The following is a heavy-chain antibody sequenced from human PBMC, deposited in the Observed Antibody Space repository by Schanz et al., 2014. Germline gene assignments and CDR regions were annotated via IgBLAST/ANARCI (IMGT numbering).Heavy chain of an antibody. J-gene: IGHJ4*02. CDR1: GFTFSTYW. CDR3: VRDTDYHFDY. V-gene: IGHV3-7*01. D-gene: IGHD4-17*01. CDR2: IKQDESER. Sequence: EVQLVESGGGLVQPGGSLRLSCAASGFTFSTYWMSWVRQAPGKGLEWVANIKQDESERSYVDSVKGRFTISRDNAKNSLYLQMNSLRAEDTAVYYCVRDTDYHFDYWGQGTLVTVS.